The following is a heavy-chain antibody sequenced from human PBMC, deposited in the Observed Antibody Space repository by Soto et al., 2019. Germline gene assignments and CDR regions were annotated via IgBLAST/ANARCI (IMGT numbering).Heavy chain of an antibody. CDR1: GGSISPYY. J-gene: IGHJ4*02. D-gene: IGHD3-22*01. CDR2: IYYNGSA. Sequence: SETLSLTCTVSGGSISPYYWSWIRQPPGKGLEWIGYIYYNGSANSNPSLKSRVAMSVESSKNQFSLKLTSVTAADTAVYYCARRGDYYDSSGYPTPFDYWGQGTLVTVSS. CDR3: ARRGDYYDSSGYPTPFDY. V-gene: IGHV4-59*12.